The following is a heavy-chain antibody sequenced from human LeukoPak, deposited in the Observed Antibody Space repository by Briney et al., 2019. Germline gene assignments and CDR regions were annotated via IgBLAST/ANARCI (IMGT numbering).Heavy chain of an antibody. J-gene: IGHJ4*02. V-gene: IGHV4-59*08. CDR3: ARQSELGGLDY. CDR2: IYYSGST. D-gene: IGHD7-27*01. CDR1: GGSISSYY. Sequence: SETLSLTCTVSGGSISSYYWSWIRQPPGKGLEWIGYIYYSGSTNYNPSLKSRVTISVDTSKNQFSLKLSSVTAADTAVYYCARQSELGGLDYWGQGTLVTVSS.